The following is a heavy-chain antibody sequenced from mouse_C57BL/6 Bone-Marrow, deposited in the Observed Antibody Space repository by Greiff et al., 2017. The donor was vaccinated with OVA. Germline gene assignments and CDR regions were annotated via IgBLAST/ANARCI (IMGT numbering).Heavy chain of an antibody. J-gene: IGHJ2*01. V-gene: IGHV1-64*01. CDR3: ARSRFPLYYFDY. CDR2: IHPNSGST. D-gene: IGHD6-1*01. Sequence: VQLQQSGPELVKPGASVKISCKASGYAFSSSWMNWVKQRPGKGLEWIGMIHPNSGSTNYNEKFKSKATLTVDKSSSTAYMQLSSLTSEDSAVYYCARSRFPLYYFDYWGQGTTLTVSS. CDR1: GYAFSSSW.